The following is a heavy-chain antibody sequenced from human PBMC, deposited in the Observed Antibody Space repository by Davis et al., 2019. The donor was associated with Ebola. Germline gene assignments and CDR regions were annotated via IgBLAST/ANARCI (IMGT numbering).Heavy chain of an antibody. J-gene: IGHJ3*02. CDR2: IYYSGST. Sequence: MPSETLSLTCTVSGGSISSYYWSWIRQPPGKGLEWIGYIYYSGSTNYNPSLKSRVTISVDTSKNQFSLKLSSVTAADTAVYYCAGGESGWDASDIWGRGTMVIVSS. D-gene: IGHD6-19*01. V-gene: IGHV4-59*08. CDR3: AGGESGWDASDI. CDR1: GGSISSYY.